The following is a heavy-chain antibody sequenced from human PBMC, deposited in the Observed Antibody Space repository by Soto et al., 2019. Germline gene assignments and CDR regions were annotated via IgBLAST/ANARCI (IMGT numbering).Heavy chain of an antibody. CDR2: IVPVFGRP. CDR3: AREGSGYNF. V-gene: IGHV1-69*01. Sequence: PVGVSYKGSGCRLGKFGSSCVRQAPGQVLERMGGIVPVFGRPNYAQRFRGRLTITADESTSTGYMELISLRSDDTAVYYCAREGSGYNFWGQGTQVTLS. D-gene: IGHD5-12*01. J-gene: IGHJ4*02. CDR1: GCRLGKFG.